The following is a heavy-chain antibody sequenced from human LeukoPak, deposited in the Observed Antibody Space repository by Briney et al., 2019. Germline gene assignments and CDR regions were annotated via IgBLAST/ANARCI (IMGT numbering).Heavy chain of an antibody. CDR1: GGSISSYY. V-gene: IGHV4-59*01. D-gene: IGHD6-13*01. CDR2: IYYSGST. CDR3: ARAGMGYYFDY. Sequence: SETLSLTCTVSGGSISSYYWSRIRQPPGKGLEWIGYIYYSGSTNYNPSLKSRVTIPVDTSKNQFSLKLSSVTAADTAVYYCARAGMGYYFDYWGQGTLVTVSS. J-gene: IGHJ4*02.